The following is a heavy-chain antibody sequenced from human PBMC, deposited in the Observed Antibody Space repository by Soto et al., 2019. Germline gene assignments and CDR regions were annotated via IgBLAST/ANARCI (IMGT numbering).Heavy chain of an antibody. J-gene: IGHJ6*02. V-gene: IGHV3-11*01. Sequence: GGSMRLSCAASGFTFSDYYMSWIRQAPGKGLEWVSYISSSGSTIYYADSVKGRFTISRDNAKNSLYLQMNSLRAEDTAVYYCASTGCSGGSCYSDYYYGMDVWGQGTTVTVSS. D-gene: IGHD2-15*01. CDR2: ISSSGSTI. CDR3: ASTGCSGGSCYSDYYYGMDV. CDR1: GFTFSDYY.